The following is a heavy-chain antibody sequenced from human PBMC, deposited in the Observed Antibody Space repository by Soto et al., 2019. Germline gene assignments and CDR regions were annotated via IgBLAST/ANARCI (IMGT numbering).Heavy chain of an antibody. CDR3: ASHQYYDSSGYYCYFDY. Sequence: QVQLVQSGAEVKKPGSSVKVSCKASGGTFSSYAISWVRQAPGQGLEWMGGIIPIFGTANYAQKFQGRVTITADESTRTAYMELSSLRSEDTAVYYCASHQYYDSSGYYCYFDYWGQGTLVTVSS. V-gene: IGHV1-69*01. J-gene: IGHJ4*02. CDR2: IIPIFGTA. D-gene: IGHD3-22*01. CDR1: GGTFSSYA.